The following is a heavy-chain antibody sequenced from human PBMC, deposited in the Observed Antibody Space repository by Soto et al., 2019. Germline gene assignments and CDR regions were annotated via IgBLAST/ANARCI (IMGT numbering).Heavy chain of an antibody. CDR1: GGSFSGYY. Sequence: TLYITCAVYGGSFSGYYWSWIRQPSGKGLEWIGEINHSGSTNYNPSLKSRVTISVDTSKNQFSLKLSSVTAADTAVYYCATTGGRYSSSFRGDYWGQGTLVTVSS. V-gene: IGHV4-34*01. J-gene: IGHJ4*02. CDR2: INHSGST. CDR3: ATTGGRYSSSFRGDY. D-gene: IGHD6-6*01.